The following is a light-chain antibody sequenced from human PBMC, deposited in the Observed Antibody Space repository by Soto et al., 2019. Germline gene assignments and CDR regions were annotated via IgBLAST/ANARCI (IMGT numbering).Light chain of an antibody. CDR2: DVS. V-gene: IGLV2-14*03. J-gene: IGLJ2*01. CDR1: SSDFGDFNY. Sequence: QSALTQPASVSGSPGQSITISCTGYSSDFGDFNYVSWYQQRPGKAPKLIIYDVSNRPSGVSSRFSGSRSGNAASLAISGLEAEDEAAYYCSSHTNSRTRVFGGGTKLTVL. CDR3: SSHTNSRTRV.